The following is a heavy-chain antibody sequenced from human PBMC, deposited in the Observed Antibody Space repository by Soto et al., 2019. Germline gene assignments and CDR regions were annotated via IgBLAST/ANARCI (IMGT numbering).Heavy chain of an antibody. V-gene: IGHV3-33*01. Sequence: GGSLRLSCAASGFTFSSYGMHWVRRAPGKGLEWVAVIWYDGSNKYYADSVKGRFTISRDNSKNTLYLQMNSLRAEDTAVYYCARGGSTSSSYYYYGMDVWGQGTTVTVSS. CDR3: ARGGSTSSSYYYYGMDV. CDR2: IWYDGSNK. J-gene: IGHJ6*02. D-gene: IGHD2-2*01. CDR1: GFTFSSYG.